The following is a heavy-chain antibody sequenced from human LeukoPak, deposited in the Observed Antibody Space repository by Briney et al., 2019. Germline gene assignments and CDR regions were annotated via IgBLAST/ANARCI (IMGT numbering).Heavy chain of an antibody. D-gene: IGHD2-21*01. Sequence: PSETLSLTCAVYGGSFSGYYWSWIRQPPGKGLEWIGEINHSGSTNYNPSLKSRVTISVDTSKDQFSLKLSSVTAADTAVYYCATRLFRPYGYWGQGTLVTVSS. CDR3: ATRLFRPYGY. V-gene: IGHV4-34*01. CDR2: INHSGST. J-gene: IGHJ4*02. CDR1: GGSFSGYY.